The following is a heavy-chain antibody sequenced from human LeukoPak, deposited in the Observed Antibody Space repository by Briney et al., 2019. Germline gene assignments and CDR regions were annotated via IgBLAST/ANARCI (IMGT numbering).Heavy chain of an antibody. CDR3: TRSTRMTNPDY. J-gene: IGHJ4*02. CDR2: IYPGDSGT. D-gene: IGHD4-11*01. Sequence: GESLKISCKGSGYSFASYWIGWVRQMPGKGLECMGIIYPGDSGTRYSPSFQGQVTISVDKPLSTAYLHWSSLKASDTAMYYCTRSTRMTNPDYWGQGTQVTVSS. V-gene: IGHV5-51*04. CDR1: GYSFASYW.